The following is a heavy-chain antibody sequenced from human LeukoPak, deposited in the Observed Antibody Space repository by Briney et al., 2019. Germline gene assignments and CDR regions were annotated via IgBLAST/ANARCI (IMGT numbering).Heavy chain of an antibody. J-gene: IGHJ5*02. D-gene: IGHD3-3*01. V-gene: IGHV1-18*01. CDR3: ARDSEYDFWSGYSPWFDP. CDR1: GYTFTSYG. CDR2: ISAYNGST. Sequence: ASVKVSCKASGYTFTSYGISWVRQAPGQGLECMGWISAYNGSTNYAQKLQGRVTMTTDTSTSTAYMELRSLRSDDTAVYYCARDSEYDFWSGYSPWFDPWGQGTLVTVSS.